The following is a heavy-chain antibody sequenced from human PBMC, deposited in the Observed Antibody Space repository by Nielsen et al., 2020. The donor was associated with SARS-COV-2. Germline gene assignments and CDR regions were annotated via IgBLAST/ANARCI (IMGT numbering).Heavy chain of an antibody. CDR1: GGSISSGDYY. J-gene: IGHJ2*01. CDR2: IYYSGST. CDR3: ARHEGAITIFGVVIIKYFDL. V-gene: IGHV4-30-4*01. Sequence: SETLSLTCTVSGGSISSGDYYWSWIRQPPGKGLEWIGYIYYSGSTNYNPSLKSRVTISVDTSKNQFSLKLSSVTAADTAVYYCARHEGAITIFGVVIIKYFDLWGRGTLVTVSS. D-gene: IGHD3-3*01.